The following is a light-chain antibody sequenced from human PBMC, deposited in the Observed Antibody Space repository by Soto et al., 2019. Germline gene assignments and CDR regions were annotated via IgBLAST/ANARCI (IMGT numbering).Light chain of an antibody. J-gene: IGLJ2*01. CDR1: SSDGGGYNY. Sequence: QSALTQPASVSGSPGQSITISCTGTSSDGGGYNYVSWYQQHPGKAPKLMIYDVSNRPSGVSNRFSGSKSGNTASLTISGLQAEDEADYYCSSYTGSSTVVFGGGTKLTVL. V-gene: IGLV2-14*01. CDR2: DVS. CDR3: SSYTGSSTVV.